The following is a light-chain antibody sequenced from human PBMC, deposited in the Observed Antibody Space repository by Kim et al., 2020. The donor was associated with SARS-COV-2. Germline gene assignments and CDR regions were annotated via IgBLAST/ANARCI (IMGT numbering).Light chain of an antibody. J-gene: IGKJ4*02. CDR2: GAS. V-gene: IGKV3-20*01. CDR3: QQYGDSPQT. Sequence: EIVLTQSPGTLSLSPGERATLSCRASQSVSSSYLAWYQQKPGQAPRLLIYGASSRATGIPDRFSGSGSGTDFTLTISRLEPEDFAVYYCQQYGDSPQTFGGGTKVDIK. CDR1: QSVSSSY.